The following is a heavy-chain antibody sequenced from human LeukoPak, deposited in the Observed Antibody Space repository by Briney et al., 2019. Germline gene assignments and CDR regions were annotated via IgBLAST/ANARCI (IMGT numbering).Heavy chain of an antibody. V-gene: IGHV1-2*02. Sequence: ASVKVSCKASGYIFTGYYMHWVRQAPGQGLEWMGWINPNSGDTNYAQKFQGRVTMTRDTSISTAYMELSRLRSDDTAVYYCARDGRYFDWSPSYYYYYYMDVWGKGTTVTVSS. D-gene: IGHD3-9*01. CDR2: INPNSGDT. CDR1: GYIFTGYY. J-gene: IGHJ6*03. CDR3: ARDGRYFDWSPSYYYYYYMDV.